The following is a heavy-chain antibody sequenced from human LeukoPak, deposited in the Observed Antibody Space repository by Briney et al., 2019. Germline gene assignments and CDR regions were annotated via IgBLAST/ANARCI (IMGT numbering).Heavy chain of an antibody. Sequence: GGSLRLSCAASGFTFRDHYMDWVRQAPGGGLEWVGRIRDKVNSYTTEYAASVKGSFTISRDDSKNSLYLQMNSLKTEDTAVYYCARVQRIVRGMDYWGQGTLVTVSS. J-gene: IGHJ4*02. D-gene: IGHD1-26*01. V-gene: IGHV3-72*01. CDR2: IRDKVNSYTT. CDR1: GFTFRDHY. CDR3: ARVQRIVRGMDY.